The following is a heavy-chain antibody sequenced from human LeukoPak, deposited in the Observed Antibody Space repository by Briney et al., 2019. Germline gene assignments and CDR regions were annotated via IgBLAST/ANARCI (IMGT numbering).Heavy chain of an antibody. CDR1: GFTFSSYW. CDR2: IKSDGSRT. Sequence: GGSLRLSCAASGFTFSSYWMHWVRQAPGKGLVWVSHIKSDGSRTSYADSVKGRFTISRDNAKNTLYLQMNSLRAEDTAIYYCAKTSRVNSAYDSPFDYWGQGTLVTVSS. V-gene: IGHV3-74*01. D-gene: IGHD5-12*01. J-gene: IGHJ4*02. CDR3: AKTSRVNSAYDSPFDY.